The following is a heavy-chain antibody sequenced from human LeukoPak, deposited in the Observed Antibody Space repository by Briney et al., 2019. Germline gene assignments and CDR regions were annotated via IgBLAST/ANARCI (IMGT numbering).Heavy chain of an antibody. CDR2: IHHSKSS. CDR3: ARGGDWLFDY. J-gene: IGHJ4*02. CDR1: GGSIISSNW. V-gene: IGHV4-4*02. Sequence: SGTLSLTCDVSGGSIISSNWWSWVRQPSGKGLEWIGEIHHSKSSNYYPSLKSRVTISVDKSKNQFSLELNSVTAADTAVYYCARGGDWLFDYWGQGILVTVSS. D-gene: IGHD2-21*02.